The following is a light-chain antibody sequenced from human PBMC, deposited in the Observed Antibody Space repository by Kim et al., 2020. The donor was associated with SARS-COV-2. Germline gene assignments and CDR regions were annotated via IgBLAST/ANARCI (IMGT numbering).Light chain of an antibody. CDR1: NIGGET. V-gene: IGLV3-21*04. CDR3: QVWHGGSHHVI. J-gene: IGLJ2*01. Sequence: SYELTQSPSVSVAPGQTARITCGGDNIGGETVHWYRQKPGQAPVLVIFYDNDRPSGIPARFSGSNSGNTATLTISRVEAGDEADYFCQVWHGGSHHVIFG. CDR2: YDN.